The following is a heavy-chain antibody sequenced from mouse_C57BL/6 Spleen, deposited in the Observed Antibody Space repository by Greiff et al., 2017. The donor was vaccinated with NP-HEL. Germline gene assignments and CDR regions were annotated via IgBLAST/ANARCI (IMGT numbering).Heavy chain of an antibody. J-gene: IGHJ4*01. CDR3: TIITTGIMDY. CDR2: IDPENGDT. D-gene: IGHD1-1*01. V-gene: IGHV14-4*01. Sequence: VQLQQSGAELVRPGASVKLSCTASGFNIKDDYMHWVKQRPEQGLEWIGWIDPENGDTEYASKFQGKATITADTSSNTAYLQLSSLTSEDTAVYYCTIITTGIMDYWGQGTSVTVAS. CDR1: GFNIKDDY.